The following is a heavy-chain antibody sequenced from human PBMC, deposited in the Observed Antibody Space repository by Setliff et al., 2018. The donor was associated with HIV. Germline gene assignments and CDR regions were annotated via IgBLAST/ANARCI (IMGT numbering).Heavy chain of an antibody. CDR1: GYSFGDYY. CDR3: AKANEQWLGYFDY. D-gene: IGHD6-19*01. CDR2: INPAGGNS. J-gene: IGHJ4*02. Sequence: ASVKVSCKSSGYSFGDYYIHWVRQAPGQGLEWMGVINPAGGNSHYAQKFQGRVTVTRDASTSTVYMDLSSLRSDDTAVYFCAKANEQWLGYFDYWGQGTLVTVSS. V-gene: IGHV1-46*01.